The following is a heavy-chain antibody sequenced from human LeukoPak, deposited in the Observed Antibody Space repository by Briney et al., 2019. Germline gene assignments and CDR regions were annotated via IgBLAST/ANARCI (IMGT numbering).Heavy chain of an antibody. Sequence: GGSLRLSCAASGFTFSSYEMNWVRQAPGKGLEWVSYISSSGSTIYYADSVKGRFTISRDNAKNSLYLQMNSLRAEDTAVYYCARGRTTWHIVVVVAATQARGWFDPWGQGTLVTVSS. J-gene: IGHJ5*02. D-gene: IGHD2-15*01. CDR2: ISSSGSTI. CDR1: GFTFSSYE. V-gene: IGHV3-48*03. CDR3: ARGRTTWHIVVVVAATQARGWFDP.